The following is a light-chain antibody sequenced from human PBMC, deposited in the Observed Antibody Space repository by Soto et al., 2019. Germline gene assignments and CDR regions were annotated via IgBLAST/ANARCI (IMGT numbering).Light chain of an antibody. CDR1: QSLDNY. J-gene: IGKJ5*01. V-gene: IGKV3-11*01. CDR2: DAS. Sequence: EIALTQSPPTLSLSTGERVTLSCGASQSLDNYLAWYQQKPGQAPRLLIYDASNRATGIPARFSGSGSGTDFTLTISSLEPEDSAIYYCQQRNIWPPVTFGQGTGLEI. CDR3: QQRNIWPPVT.